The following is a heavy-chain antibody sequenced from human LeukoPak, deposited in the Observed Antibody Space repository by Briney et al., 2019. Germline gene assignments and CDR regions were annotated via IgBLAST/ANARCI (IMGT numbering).Heavy chain of an antibody. Sequence: LTLSCAPSRSTFRRYWLHWLRQAPPKGLVWVAWVKRDGSDKKYPDSVKGRFTISRDNAKDTLYLQMDSLRAHDTAVYYCSTGIGNYYYYWGQGTLVTVAS. J-gene: IGHJ4*02. CDR2: VKRDGSDK. CDR3: STGIGNYYYY. D-gene: IGHD3-10*01. V-gene: IGHV3-74*01. CDR1: RSTFRRYW.